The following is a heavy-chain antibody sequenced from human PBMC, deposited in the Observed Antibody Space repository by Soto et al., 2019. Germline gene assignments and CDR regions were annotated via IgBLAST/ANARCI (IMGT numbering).Heavy chain of an antibody. CDR3: AKVSYDILTRGFDY. J-gene: IGHJ4*02. D-gene: IGHD3-9*01. CDR1: GLTFSSSA. Sequence: GGSLRLSCAASGLTFSSSAMNWVRQAPGKGLEWVSAISGSGGSTYYADSVKGRFTISRDNSKNTLYLQMNSLRAEDTAVYYCAKVSYDILTRGFDYWGQGTLVTVSS. CDR2: ISGSGGST. V-gene: IGHV3-23*01.